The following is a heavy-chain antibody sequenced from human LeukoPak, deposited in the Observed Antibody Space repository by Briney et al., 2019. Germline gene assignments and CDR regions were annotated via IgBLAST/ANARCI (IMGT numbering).Heavy chain of an antibody. CDR1: GFTFSSYR. Sequence: PGGSLRLSCAASGFTFSSYRMNWVHQAPGKGLEWVSYISSSSSTIYYADSVKGRFTISRDNAKNSLYPQINSLRAEDTAVYYCARSSRELGGYAPWELMPPFDSWGQGTLVTVSS. J-gene: IGHJ4*02. V-gene: IGHV3-48*04. D-gene: IGHD1-7*01. CDR2: ISSSSSTI. CDR3: ARSSRELGGYAPWELMPPFDS.